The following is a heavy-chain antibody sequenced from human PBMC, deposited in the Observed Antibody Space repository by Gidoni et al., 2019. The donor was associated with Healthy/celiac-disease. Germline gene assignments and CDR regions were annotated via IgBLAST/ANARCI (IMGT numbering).Heavy chain of an antibody. Sequence: EVQLLESGGGLGQPGWSLRLACAASGFTFSSYAMSWFRQAPGKGLEWVSAISGSGGSPYYADSVKGRFTISRDNSKNTLYLQMNSLRAEDTAVYYCAKEQEYDSTLDYWGQGTLVTVSS. V-gene: IGHV3-23*01. CDR3: AKEQEYDSTLDY. CDR1: GFTFSSYA. J-gene: IGHJ4*02. CDR2: ISGSGGSP. D-gene: IGHD6-6*01.